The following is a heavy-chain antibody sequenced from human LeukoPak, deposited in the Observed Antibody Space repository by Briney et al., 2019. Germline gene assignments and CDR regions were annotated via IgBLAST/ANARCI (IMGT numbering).Heavy chain of an antibody. CDR1: GFTFSSYA. CDR3: AKGAISGYGGYFFDY. J-gene: IGHJ4*02. Sequence: PGGSLRLSCAASGFTFSSYAMSWVRQAPGKGLEWVSGISSSGDNTYYTDSVKGRFTISRDNSKNTLYLQMNSQRAEDTAVYYCAKGAISGYGGYFFDYWGQGTRVTVSS. D-gene: IGHD5-12*01. CDR2: ISSSGDNT. V-gene: IGHV3-23*01.